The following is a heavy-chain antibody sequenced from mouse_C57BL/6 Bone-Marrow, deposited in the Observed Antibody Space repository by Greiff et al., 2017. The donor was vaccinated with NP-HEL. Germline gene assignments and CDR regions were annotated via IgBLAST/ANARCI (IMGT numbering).Heavy chain of an antibody. V-gene: IGHV5-6*02. J-gene: IGHJ3*01. Sequence: DVKLVESGGDLVKPGGSLKLSCAASGFTFSSYGMSWVRQTPDKRLEWVATISSGGSYTYYPDSVKGRFTISRDNAKNTLYLQMSSLKSEDTAMYYCARRRTYYRGFAYWGQGTLVTVSA. CDR2: ISSGGSYT. CDR1: GFTFSSYG. CDR3: ARRRTYYRGFAY. D-gene: IGHD2-12*01.